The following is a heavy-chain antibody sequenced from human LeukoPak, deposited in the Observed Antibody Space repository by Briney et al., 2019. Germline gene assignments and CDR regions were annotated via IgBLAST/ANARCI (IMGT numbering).Heavy chain of an antibody. CDR3: ARASRDGYNQNFDY. Sequence: GESLKISCKAYGYSFFSNYWIAWVRQMPGKGLEWMGILYPGDSDSRYSPSFQGQVTISADRSISAAYLHWSSLKVSDTAMYYCARASRDGYNQNFDYWGQGILVTVSS. CDR1: GYSFFSNYW. V-gene: IGHV5-51*01. D-gene: IGHD5-24*01. J-gene: IGHJ4*02. CDR2: LYPGDSDS.